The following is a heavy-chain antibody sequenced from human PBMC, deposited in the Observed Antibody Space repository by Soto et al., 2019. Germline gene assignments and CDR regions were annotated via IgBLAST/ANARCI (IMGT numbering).Heavy chain of an antibody. D-gene: IGHD2-21*01. J-gene: IGHJ3*01. V-gene: IGHV4-39*01. CDR1: GDFITNSNFY. CDR2: IFSWGNT. CDR3: ARHPLIGGRLHGFDS. Sequence: QVQLQESGPGLVTPSETLSLTCTVSGDFITNSNFYWAWVRQPPAKGLEWIASIFSWGNTYYNPSLKSRVTISVDKSRNQFSLELASVTAADTAVYYCARHPLIGGRLHGFDSWGQGTMVTVSS.